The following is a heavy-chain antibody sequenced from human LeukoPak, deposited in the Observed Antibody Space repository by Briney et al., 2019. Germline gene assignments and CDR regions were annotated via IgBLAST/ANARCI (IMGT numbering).Heavy chain of an antibody. CDR2: INTNTGNP. V-gene: IGHV7-4-1*02. D-gene: IGHD3-22*01. J-gene: IGHJ4*02. CDR3: ARASRHGNYYDSSGYDY. CDR1: GYTFTSYA. Sequence: GASVKVSCKASGYTFTSYAMNWVRQAPGQGLEWMGWINTNTGNPTYAQGFTGRFVFSLDTSVSTAYLQISSLKAEDTAVYYCARASRHGNYYDSSGYDYWGQGTLVTVSS.